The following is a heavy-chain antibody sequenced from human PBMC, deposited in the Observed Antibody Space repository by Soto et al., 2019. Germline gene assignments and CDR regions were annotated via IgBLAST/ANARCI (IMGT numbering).Heavy chain of an antibody. Sequence: EAQLLESGGGLVQPGGSLRLSCVASGFRFSSYAMNWVRQAPGKGLEWVSSISGIGDNTYYADSVKGRFAISRDNSRNTLYLQMNGRRAEEPALYSCRKEGTILMGALPAGMEFWGQGPTLPVP. CDR1: GFRFSSYA. V-gene: IGHV3-23*01. CDR3: RKEGTILMGALPAGMEF. J-gene: IGHJ6*02. D-gene: IGHD1-26*01. CDR2: ISGIGDNT.